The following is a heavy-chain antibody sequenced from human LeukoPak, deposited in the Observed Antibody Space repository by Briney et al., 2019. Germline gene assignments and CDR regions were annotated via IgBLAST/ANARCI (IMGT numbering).Heavy chain of an antibody. CDR2: IPYDGTNK. CDR3: VQGTRRGAITMVRGVIGKSYYFDS. J-gene: IGHJ4*02. CDR1: GFTFSDYY. D-gene: IGHD3-10*01. Sequence: GGSLRLYCAASGFTFSDYYMSWIRQAPGKGLEWVAFIPYDGTNKYYADSVKGRFTISRDNSKNTLYLQMNSLRAADTALYYCVQGTRRGAITMVRGVIGKSYYFDSWGQGTLVTVSS. V-gene: IGHV3-30*02.